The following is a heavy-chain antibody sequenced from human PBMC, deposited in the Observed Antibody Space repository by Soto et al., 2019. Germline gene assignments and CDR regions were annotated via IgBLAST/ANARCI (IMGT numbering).Heavy chain of an antibody. J-gene: IGHJ4*02. CDR3: ATSTGWYYFDS. Sequence: PAESLKISCHGSGYRFPTSCIGLVLQMPGKGLEWMAIIYPGDSDARYSPSFQGQVTISADKYISTAYLQWNSLKASDTAMYYCATSTGWYYFDSWGQGTQVTVSS. CDR2: IYPGDSDA. D-gene: IGHD6-19*01. V-gene: IGHV5-51*01. CDR1: GYRFPTSC.